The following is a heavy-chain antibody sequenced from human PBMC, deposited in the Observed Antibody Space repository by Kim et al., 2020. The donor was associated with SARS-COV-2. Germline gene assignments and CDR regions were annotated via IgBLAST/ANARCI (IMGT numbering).Heavy chain of an antibody. CDR2: IKQDGNQK. Sequence: GGPLRRSCAASGFTFSSYWMTWVRQAPGKGLEWVANIKQDGNQKYYVDSVKGRFTISRDNAKNSLYLQMNSLRAEDTAVYYCARDGDLYSSGKDAFDIWGQGTMVTVSS. V-gene: IGHV3-7*01. CDR1: GFTFSSYW. CDR3: ARDGDLYSSGKDAFDI. J-gene: IGHJ3*02. D-gene: IGHD6-19*01.